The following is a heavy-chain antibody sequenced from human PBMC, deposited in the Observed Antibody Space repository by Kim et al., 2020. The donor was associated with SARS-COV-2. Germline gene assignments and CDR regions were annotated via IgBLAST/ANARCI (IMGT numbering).Heavy chain of an antibody. V-gene: IGHV4-59*13. CDR2: IYYSGST. CDR3: ARDPVPYYGSGSYSTNWFDP. J-gene: IGHJ5*02. D-gene: IGHD3-10*01. CDR1: GGSISSYY. Sequence: SETLSLTCTVSGGSISSYYWSWIRQPPGKGLEWIGYIYYSGSTNYNPSLKSRVTISVDTSKNQFSLKLSSVTAADTAVYYCARDPVPYYGSGSYSTNWFDPGGQGTLVTVSS.